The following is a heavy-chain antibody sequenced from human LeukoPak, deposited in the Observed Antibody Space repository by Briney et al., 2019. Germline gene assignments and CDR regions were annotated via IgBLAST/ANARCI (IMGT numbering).Heavy chain of an antibody. D-gene: IGHD3-9*01. CDR3: ARSPYPFDGMDV. CDR2: INAGNGNT. CDR1: GYTFTSYA. Sequence: APVKVSCKASGYTFTSYAMHWVRQAPGQRLEWMGWINAGNGNTKYSQKFQGRVTITRDTSASTAFMELSSLRSEDTAVYYCARSPYPFDGMDVWGQGTTVTVSS. J-gene: IGHJ6*02. V-gene: IGHV1-3*01.